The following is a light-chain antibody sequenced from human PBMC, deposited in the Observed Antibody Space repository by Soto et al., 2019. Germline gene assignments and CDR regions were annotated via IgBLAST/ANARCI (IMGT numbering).Light chain of an antibody. V-gene: IGLV1-44*01. J-gene: IGLJ2*01. Sequence: QSVVTQLPSVSGTPGQGVIISCSNVGRHEVSWYQQVPGMAPKLLIHTTSQRPSGVPDRFSASKSGTSASLAIRGLQSDDEADYFCSSWDDSLSGVVFGRGTKLTVL. CDR1: NVGRHE. CDR3: SSWDDSLSGVV. CDR2: TTS.